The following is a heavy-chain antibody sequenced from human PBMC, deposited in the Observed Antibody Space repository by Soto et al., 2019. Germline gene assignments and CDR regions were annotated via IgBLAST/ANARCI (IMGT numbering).Heavy chain of an antibody. V-gene: IGHV1-69*06. Sequence: QVQLVQSGAEVKKPGSSVKVSCKASGGTFSSYAISWVRQAPGQGLEWMGGIIPIFGTANYAQKFQGRVTITADKSTSTAYMELSSLRSEDTAVYYCARDTGGATNLGYYYYGMDVWGKGTTVTVSS. D-gene: IGHD1-26*01. CDR3: ARDTGGATNLGYYYYGMDV. CDR2: IIPIFGTA. CDR1: GGTFSSYA. J-gene: IGHJ6*04.